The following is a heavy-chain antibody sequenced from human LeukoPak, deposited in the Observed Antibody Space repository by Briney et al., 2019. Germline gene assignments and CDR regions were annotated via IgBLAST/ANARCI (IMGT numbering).Heavy chain of an antibody. CDR1: GYTFTSYG. D-gene: IGHD2-15*01. V-gene: IGHV1-18*01. CDR2: ISTYNGNT. CDR3: ARERGVLVVAAPSRYYYMDV. Sequence: GASVKVSCKASGYTFTSYGISWVRQAPGQGLEWMGWISTYNGNTNYAQKLQGRVTMTTDTSTSTAYMELRSLRSDDTAAYYCARERGVLVVAAPSRYYYMDVWGKGTTVTISS. J-gene: IGHJ6*03.